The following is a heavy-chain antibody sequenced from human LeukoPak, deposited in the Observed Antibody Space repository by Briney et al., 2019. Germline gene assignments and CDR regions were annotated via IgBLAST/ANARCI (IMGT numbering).Heavy chain of an antibody. CDR2: IKSKTDGGTT. J-gene: IGHJ3*02. D-gene: IGHD2/OR15-2a*01. CDR3: TTERVIDAFDI. CDR1: GFTFSSYA. V-gene: IGHV3-15*01. Sequence: PGGSLRLSCAASGFTFSSYAMSWVRQAPGKGLEWVGRIKSKTDGGTTDYAAPVKGRFTISRDDSKNTLYLQMNSLKTEDTAVYYCTTERVIDAFDIWGQGTMVTVSS.